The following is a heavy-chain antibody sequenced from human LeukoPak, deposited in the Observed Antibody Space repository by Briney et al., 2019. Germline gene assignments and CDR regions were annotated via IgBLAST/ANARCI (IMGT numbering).Heavy chain of an antibody. Sequence: GGSLRLSCAASGFTLSSYAMHWVRQAPGKGLEWVAVISYDGSNKYYADSVKGRFTISRDNSKNTLYLQMNSLRAEDTAVYYCATYYYGSASKKGEYYFDYWGQGTLVTVSS. CDR2: ISYDGSNK. D-gene: IGHD3-10*01. CDR3: ATYYYGSASKKGEYYFDY. J-gene: IGHJ4*02. V-gene: IGHV3-30*04. CDR1: GFTLSSYA.